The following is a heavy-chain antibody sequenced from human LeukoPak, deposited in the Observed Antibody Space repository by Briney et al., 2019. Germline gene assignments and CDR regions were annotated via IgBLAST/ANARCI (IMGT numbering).Heavy chain of an antibody. CDR2: ISSSGSNI. V-gene: IGHV3-48*03. Sequence: GGSLRLSCAASGFTFSSYEMNWVRQAPGKGLEWVSYISSSGSNIYYADSVKGRFTISRDNAKNSLYLQMNSLRDEDTAVYYCARYDSSGYYNSGLDYWGQGTLVTVSS. CDR3: ARYDSSGYYNSGLDY. D-gene: IGHD3-22*01. CDR1: GFTFSSYE. J-gene: IGHJ4*02.